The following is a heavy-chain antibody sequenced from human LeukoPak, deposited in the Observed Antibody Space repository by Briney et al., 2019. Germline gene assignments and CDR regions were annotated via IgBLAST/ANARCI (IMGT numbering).Heavy chain of an antibody. J-gene: IGHJ4*02. D-gene: IGHD3-22*01. V-gene: IGHV3-21*01. CDR1: GFTFSSFS. CDR3: ARDPFYDSSGYYVDY. CDR2: TSSSSAYT. Sequence: GGSLRLSCAASGFTFSSFSMIWVRQAPGKGLEWVSSTSSSSAYTFYAESGKGRFTISRDNAKNSLYLQMNSLRAEDTAVYYCARDPFYDSSGYYVDYWGQGTLVTVSS.